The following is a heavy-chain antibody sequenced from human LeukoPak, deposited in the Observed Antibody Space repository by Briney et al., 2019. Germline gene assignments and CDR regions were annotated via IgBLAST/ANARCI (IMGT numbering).Heavy chain of an antibody. J-gene: IGHJ5*02. CDR2: MSGDGRST. D-gene: IGHD3-10*01. Sequence: GGSLRLSCAAPGCTFNSYWMHWVRHAPGKGLVWVSRMSGDGRSTSYADSVKGRFTISRDNAKNTLYLQMDSLRGEETAVYYCASGYYGSGSYLTPWGQGTLVTVSS. CDR3: ASGYYGSGSYLTP. CDR1: GCTFNSYW. V-gene: IGHV3-74*01.